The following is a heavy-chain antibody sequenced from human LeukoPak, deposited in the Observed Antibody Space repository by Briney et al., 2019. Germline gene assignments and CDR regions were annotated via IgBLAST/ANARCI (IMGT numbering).Heavy chain of an antibody. D-gene: IGHD3-3*01. Sequence: PGGSLRLSCAASGFTFSSYGMHWVRQAPGKGLEWVAVISYDGSNKYYADSVKGRFTISRDNSKNTLYLQMNSLRAEDTAVYYCAKGGRPYYDFWSGGDYWGQGTLVTVSS. J-gene: IGHJ4*02. CDR2: ISYDGSNK. V-gene: IGHV3-30*18. CDR1: GFTFSSYG. CDR3: AKGGRPYYDFWSGGDY.